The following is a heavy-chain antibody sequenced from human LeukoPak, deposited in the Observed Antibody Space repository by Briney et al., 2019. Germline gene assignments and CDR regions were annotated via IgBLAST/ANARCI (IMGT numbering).Heavy chain of an antibody. Sequence: ASVKVSCKASGYTFTSYGISWVRQAPGQGLEWMGWISAYNGNTNYAQKLQGRVTMTTDTSTSTAYMELRSLRSDDTAVYYCARDGTFQRRYYYYGMDVWGQGTTVTVSS. CDR3: ARDGTFQRRYYYYGMDV. D-gene: IGHD1-26*01. V-gene: IGHV1-18*01. J-gene: IGHJ6*02. CDR2: ISAYNGNT. CDR1: GYTFTSYG.